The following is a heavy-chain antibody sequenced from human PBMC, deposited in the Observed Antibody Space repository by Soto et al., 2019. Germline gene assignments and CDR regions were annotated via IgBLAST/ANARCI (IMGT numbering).Heavy chain of an antibody. J-gene: IGHJ6*02. CDR1: GGTFSSYA. D-gene: IGHD2-15*01. CDR2: IIPIFGTA. V-gene: IGHV1-69*13. Sequence: SVKVSCKASGGTFSSYAISWVRQAPGQGLEWMGGIIPIFGTANYAQKFQGRVTITADESTSTAYMQVSSLRSEDTAVYYCARVLEYCSGGSCYPRRKYYYYGMDVWGQGTTVTVSS. CDR3: ARVLEYCSGGSCYPRRKYYYYGMDV.